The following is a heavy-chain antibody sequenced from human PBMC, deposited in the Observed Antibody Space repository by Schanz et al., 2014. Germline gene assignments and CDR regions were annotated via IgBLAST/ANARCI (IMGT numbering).Heavy chain of an antibody. CDR3: ARDTMTSGYNWFDP. CDR2: ISVYNGNT. Sequence: QVQLVQSGAEVKKPGASVRVSCKVSGNNLSKLSMHWVRQAPGKGLEWMGWISVYNGNTNYAQKLQGRVTMTTDTSTSAAHMELRSLRSDDTAVYYCARDTMTSGYNWFDPWGQGTLVTVSS. J-gene: IGHJ5*02. CDR1: GNNLSKLS. D-gene: IGHD6-19*01. V-gene: IGHV1-18*01.